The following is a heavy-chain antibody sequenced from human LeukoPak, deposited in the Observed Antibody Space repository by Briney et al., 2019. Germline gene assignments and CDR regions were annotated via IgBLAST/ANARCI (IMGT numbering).Heavy chain of an antibody. Sequence: PGGSLRLSCAASGFIISSHWMTWVRQAPGKRLEWVANIRQDGSVQNYVDSVKGRFTISRDNPKNSVYLQMSSLRAEDTAVYYCLVTTRSRGFDYWGQGTLVTVSS. CDR1: GFIISSHW. J-gene: IGHJ4*02. V-gene: IGHV3-7*01. CDR3: LVTTRSRGFDY. CDR2: IRQDGSVQ. D-gene: IGHD1/OR15-1a*01.